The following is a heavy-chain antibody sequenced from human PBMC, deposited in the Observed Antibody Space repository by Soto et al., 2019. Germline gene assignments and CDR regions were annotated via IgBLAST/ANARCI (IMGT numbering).Heavy chain of an antibody. Sequence: PGGSLRLSFAASGFAFSAYGVSGVPQTPGKGLQWVSLITAGNGDTYYADSVKGRFTISRDNSKNTLYLQMNNLRVEDSAIYYCVKALYIWGVTGDYWGQGALVTVSS. CDR2: ITAGNGDT. CDR1: GFAFSAYG. D-gene: IGHD3-16*01. J-gene: IGHJ4*02. V-gene: IGHV3-23*01. CDR3: VKALYIWGVTGDY.